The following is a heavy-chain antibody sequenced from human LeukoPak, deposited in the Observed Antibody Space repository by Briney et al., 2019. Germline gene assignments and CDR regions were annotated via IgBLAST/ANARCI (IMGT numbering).Heavy chain of an antibody. CDR1: GFPFSSFA. CDR3: ARAIKYGSGSYWFDY. V-gene: IGHV3-23*01. D-gene: IGHD3-10*01. J-gene: IGHJ4*02. Sequence: GGSLRLSRAPSGFPFSSFAIPGVRPPPPRGRGGVSIISVKGGGPHADSVKGRFTISRDNSKNTLYLQMNSLRAEDTAIYYCARAIKYGSGSYWFDYWGQGTLVTVSS. CDR2: ISVKGGGP.